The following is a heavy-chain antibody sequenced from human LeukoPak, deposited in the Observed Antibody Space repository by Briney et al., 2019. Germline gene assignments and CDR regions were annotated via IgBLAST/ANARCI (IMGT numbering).Heavy chain of an antibody. D-gene: IGHD2-2*01. J-gene: IGHJ4*02. CDR1: GGSFSGYY. V-gene: IGHV4-34*01. CDR3: ARGRLGGAKIVVVPAASPLLDY. Sequence: SETLSLTCAVYGGSFSGYYWSWIRQPPGKGLEWIGEINHSGSTNYNPSLKSRFAISGNTSKTQFSLKLSSVTAADTAVYYCARGRLGGAKIVVVPAASPLLDYWGQGTLVTVSS. CDR2: INHSGST.